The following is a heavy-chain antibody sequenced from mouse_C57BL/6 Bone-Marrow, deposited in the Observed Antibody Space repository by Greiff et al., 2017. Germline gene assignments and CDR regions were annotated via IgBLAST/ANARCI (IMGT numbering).Heavy chain of an antibody. Sequence: EVKFEESGGDLVKPGGSLKLSCAASGFTFSSYGMSWVRQTPDKRLEWVATISSGGSYTYYPDSVKGRFTISRDNAKNTLYLQMSSLKSEDTAMYYCARQRGQGFDYWGQGTTLTVSS. CDR3: ARQRGQGFDY. CDR2: ISSGGSYT. V-gene: IGHV5-6*02. J-gene: IGHJ2*01. CDR1: GFTFSSYG.